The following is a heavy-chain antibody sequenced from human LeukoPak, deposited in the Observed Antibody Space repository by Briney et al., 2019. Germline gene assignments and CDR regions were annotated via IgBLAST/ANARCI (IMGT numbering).Heavy chain of an antibody. Sequence: PGGSLRLSCAASGFTFSTYSLNWVRQAPGKGLEWVSAISGSGGSTYYADSVKGRFTISRDNSKNTLYLQMNSLRAKDTAVYYCAKEHYDSRVDYWGQGTLVTVSS. D-gene: IGHD3-22*01. CDR1: GFTFSTYS. CDR2: ISGSGGST. V-gene: IGHV3-23*01. J-gene: IGHJ4*02. CDR3: AKEHYDSRVDY.